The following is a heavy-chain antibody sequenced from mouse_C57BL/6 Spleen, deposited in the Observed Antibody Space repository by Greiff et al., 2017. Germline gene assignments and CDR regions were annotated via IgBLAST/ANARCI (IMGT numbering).Heavy chain of an antibody. D-gene: IGHD3-1*01. CDR3: ARGGLRNFYYYAMDY. Sequence: VQLQQSGPELVKPGASVKISCKASGYTFTDYYMNWVKQSHGKSLEWIGDINPNNGGTSSNQKFKGKSTLTVDKISSTAYMELRSLKSEDSAYYYCARGGLRNFYYYAMDYWGQGTSVTVSS. CDR2: INPNNGGT. J-gene: IGHJ4*01. CDR1: GYTFTDYY. V-gene: IGHV1-26*01.